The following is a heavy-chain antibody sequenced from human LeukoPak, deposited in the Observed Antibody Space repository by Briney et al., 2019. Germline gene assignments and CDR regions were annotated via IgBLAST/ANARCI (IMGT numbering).Heavy chain of an antibody. CDR2: IKNKAYGGTT. V-gene: IGHV3-49*04. CDR3: AGGGRYFDY. Sequence: PGGSLRLSCTASGITFADYAMSWVRQAPGKGLQWVGFIKNKAYGGTTEYAACVKGRFTISRDDSKSIDYLQMNSLKTEDTAVYYCAGGGRYFDYWGQGTLVTVSS. J-gene: IGHJ4*02. CDR1: GITFADYA.